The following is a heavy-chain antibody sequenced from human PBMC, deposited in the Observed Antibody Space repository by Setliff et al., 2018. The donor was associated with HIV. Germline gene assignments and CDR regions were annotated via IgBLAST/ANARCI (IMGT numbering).Heavy chain of an antibody. Sequence: KPSETLSLTCAVYSGSFSGYYWSWIRQPPGKGLEWIGEINHSGSTNYNPSLKSRVTVSVDTSKNQFSLRLRSVTAADTAVYYCTRGLLDRSGHRSDCFDSWGRGTPVTVPQ. D-gene: IGHD3-22*01. J-gene: IGHJ5*01. CDR1: SGSFSGYY. CDR2: INHSGST. CDR3: TRGLLDRSGHRSDCFDS. V-gene: IGHV4-34*01.